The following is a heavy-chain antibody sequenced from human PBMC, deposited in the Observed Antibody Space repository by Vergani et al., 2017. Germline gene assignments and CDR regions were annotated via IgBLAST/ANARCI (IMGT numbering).Heavy chain of an antibody. Sequence: VQSGDEVKKPGASVKVSCKTSGYSFINYGISWVRQAPGQGLEWMGWINTNTGNPTYAQGFTGRFVFSLDTSVSTAYLQISSLKAEDTAVYYCARERYSGYAREYFDYWGQGTLVTVSS. CDR3: ARERYSGYAREYFDY. D-gene: IGHD5-12*01. CDR1: GYSFINYG. J-gene: IGHJ4*02. V-gene: IGHV7-4-1*02. CDR2: INTNTGNP.